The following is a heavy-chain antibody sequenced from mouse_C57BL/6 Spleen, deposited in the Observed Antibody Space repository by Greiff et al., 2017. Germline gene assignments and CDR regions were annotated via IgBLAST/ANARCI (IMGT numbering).Heavy chain of an antibody. CDR1: GYSITSGYD. V-gene: IGHV3-1*01. D-gene: IGHD2-10*01. J-gene: IGHJ4*01. CDR3: ARGGAYRGAMDY. Sequence: EVHLVESGPGMVKPSQSLSLTCTVTGYSITSGYDWHWIRHFPGNKLEWMGYISYSGSTNYNPSLKSRISITHDTSKNHFFLKLNSVTTEDTATYYCARGGAYRGAMDYWGQGTSVTVSS. CDR2: ISYSGST.